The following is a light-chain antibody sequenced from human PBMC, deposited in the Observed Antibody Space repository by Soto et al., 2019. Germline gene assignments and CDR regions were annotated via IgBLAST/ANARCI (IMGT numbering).Light chain of an antibody. Sequence: DIPMTPSPSSVSASVGDRVTITCRASLGISTWLAWYQQKPGKAPNLLVHSASTLHSGVPLRFRGSGSGTDFTLTISGLQPEDFATYSGQQANSFPITFGQGTRREIK. CDR3: QQANSFPIT. J-gene: IGKJ5*01. V-gene: IGKV1D-12*01. CDR2: SAS. CDR1: LGISTW.